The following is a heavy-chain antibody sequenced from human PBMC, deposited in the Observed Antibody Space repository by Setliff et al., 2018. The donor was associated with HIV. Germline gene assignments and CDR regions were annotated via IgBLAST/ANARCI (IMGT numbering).Heavy chain of an antibody. V-gene: IGHV3-20*04. CDR2: MSWNGDRI. CDR1: GFNFDDFG. Sequence: RLSCTSSGFNFDDFGMAWVRQAPGKGLQWASGMSWNGDRILYADSVKGRFTISRDNAKNSLYLQMNSLRDEDTALYYCAKNKWLPRNSYYYMDVWGKGTTVTVSS. D-gene: IGHD6-19*01. J-gene: IGHJ6*03. CDR3: AKNKWLPRNSYYYMDV.